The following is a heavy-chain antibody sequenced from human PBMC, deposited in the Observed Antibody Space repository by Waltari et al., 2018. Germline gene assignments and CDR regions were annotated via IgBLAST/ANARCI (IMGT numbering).Heavy chain of an antibody. Sequence: EVQLVQSGPEVREPGTSVKISCKPSGYTFVDHYLPWVKQSPGKGPEWVGLIDPEDDETIYPDRCRGRVIMSADTSTDTAYLEIETLRSEDTAIYYCATDVSPKNVVTRPFESWGQGTLVTVSS. CDR3: ATDVSPKNVVTRPFES. V-gene: IGHV1-69-2*01. D-gene: IGHD3-22*01. J-gene: IGHJ1*01. CDR2: IDPEDDET. CDR1: GYTFVDHY.